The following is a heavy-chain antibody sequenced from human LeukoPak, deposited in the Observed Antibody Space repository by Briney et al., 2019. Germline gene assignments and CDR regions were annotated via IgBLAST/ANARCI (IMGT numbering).Heavy chain of an antibody. CDR1: GYTLTELS. V-gene: IGHV1-24*01. J-gene: IGHJ5*02. CDR3: ATLSRITMVRGAIPLHNWFDP. D-gene: IGHD3-10*01. CDR2: FDPEDGET. Sequence: ASVKVSCKVSGYTLTELSMHWVGQAPGKGLEGMGGFDPEDGETIYAQKFQGRVTMTEDTSTDTAYMELSSLRSEDTAVYYCATLSRITMVRGAIPLHNWFDPWGQGTLVTVSS.